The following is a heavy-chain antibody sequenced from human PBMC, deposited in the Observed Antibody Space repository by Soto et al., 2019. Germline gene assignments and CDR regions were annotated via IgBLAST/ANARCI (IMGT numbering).Heavy chain of an antibody. CDR3: ARAKWFGDLFGDVFDL. V-gene: IGHV3-23*01. CDR1: GFTFSSYA. D-gene: IGHD3-10*01. J-gene: IGHJ3*01. Sequence: EVQLLESGGGLVQPGGSLRHSCAASGFTFSSYAMSWVRQAPGKGLEWVSAISGSGGSTYYADSAKGRRTISRDNSKNTMYLQMNGLRAEDTAMYYCARAKWFGDLFGDVFDLWGQGTMVTVSS. CDR2: ISGSGGST.